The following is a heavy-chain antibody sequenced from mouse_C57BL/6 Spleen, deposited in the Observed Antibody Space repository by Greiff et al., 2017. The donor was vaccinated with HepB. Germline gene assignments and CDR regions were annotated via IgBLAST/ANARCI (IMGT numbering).Heavy chain of an antibody. CDR3: TTYGNWYFDV. CDR2: IDPENGDT. V-gene: IGHV14-4*01. J-gene: IGHJ1*03. Sequence: VQLQQSGAELVRPGASVKLSCTASGFNIKDDYMHWVKQRPEQGLEWIGWIDPENGDTEYASKFQGKATITADTSSNTAYLQLSSLTSEDTAVYYCTTYGNWYFDVWGTGTTVTVSS. D-gene: IGHD2-1*01. CDR1: GFNIKDDY.